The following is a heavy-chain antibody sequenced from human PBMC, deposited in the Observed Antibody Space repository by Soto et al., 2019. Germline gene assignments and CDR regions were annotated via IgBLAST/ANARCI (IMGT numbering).Heavy chain of an antibody. Sequence: SGPTLVNPTQTLTLTCTFSGFSLSTSGVGVGWIRQPPGKALEWLALIYWDDDKRYSPSLKSRLTITKDTSKNQVVLTMTNMDPVDTATYYCAHIGDSSSQLGEFFQHRAQGTLVTVSS. J-gene: IGHJ1*01. D-gene: IGHD6-13*01. CDR2: IYWDDDK. V-gene: IGHV2-5*02. CDR1: GFSLSTSGVG. CDR3: AHIGDSSSQLGEFFQH.